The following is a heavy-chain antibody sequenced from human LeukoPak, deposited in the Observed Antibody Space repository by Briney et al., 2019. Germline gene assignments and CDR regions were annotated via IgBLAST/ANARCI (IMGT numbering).Heavy chain of an antibody. CDR2: ISAYNGNT. CDR3: ARDFSITIFGVVIRYMDV. V-gene: IGHV1-18*01. CDR1: GYTFTSYG. J-gene: IGHJ6*03. Sequence: ASVKVSCKASGYTFTSYGISWVRQAPGQGLEWMGWISAYNGNTNYAQKLQGRVTMTTDTSTSTAYMELGSLRSDDTAVYYCARDFSITIFGVVIRYMDVWGKGTTVTVSS. D-gene: IGHD3-3*01.